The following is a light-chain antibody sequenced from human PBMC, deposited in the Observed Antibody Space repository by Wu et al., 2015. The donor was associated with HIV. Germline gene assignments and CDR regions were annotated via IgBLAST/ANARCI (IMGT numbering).Light chain of an antibody. CDR1: QSVSSSY. CDR3: QQYGTSPYT. CDR2: GSS. Sequence: TLSCRASQSVSSSYLAWYQQKPGQAPRLLIYGSSSRATGIPNRFGGSGSGTDFTLTISSLEPDDSALYYCQQYGTSPYTFGQGTKLEI. J-gene: IGKJ2*01. V-gene: IGKV3-20*01.